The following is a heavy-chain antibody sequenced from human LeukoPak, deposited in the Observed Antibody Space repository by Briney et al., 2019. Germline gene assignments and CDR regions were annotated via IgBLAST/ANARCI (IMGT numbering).Heavy chain of an antibody. CDR1: GYTFTSDY. Sequence: GASVKVSCKASGYTFTSDYMHWVRQAPGQGLEWMGIINPSGGSTSYAQKFQGRVTMTRDTSTSTVYMELSSLRSEDTAVYYCARDHTKGPMADVWGKGTTVTVSS. CDR3: ARDHTKGPMADV. CDR2: INPSGGST. V-gene: IGHV1-46*03. J-gene: IGHJ6*04. D-gene: IGHD3-10*01.